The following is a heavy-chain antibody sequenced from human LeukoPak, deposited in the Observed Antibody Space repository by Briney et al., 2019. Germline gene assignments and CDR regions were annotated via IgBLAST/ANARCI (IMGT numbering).Heavy chain of an antibody. CDR1: GGTFSSYA. J-gene: IGHJ6*02. V-gene: IGHV1-69*13. CDR2: IIPIFGTA. Sequence: PAASVKVSCKASGGTFSSYAISWVRQAPGQGLEWMGGIIPIFGTANYAQKFQGRVTITADESTSTAYMELSSLRSEDTAVYYCARPRYCSSTSCYLYGMDVWGQGTTVTVSS. D-gene: IGHD2-2*01. CDR3: ARPRYCSSTSCYLYGMDV.